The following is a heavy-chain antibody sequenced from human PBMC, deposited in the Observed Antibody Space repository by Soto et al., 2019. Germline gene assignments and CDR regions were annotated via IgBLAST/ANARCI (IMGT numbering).Heavy chain of an antibody. V-gene: IGHV1-18*04. Sequence: ASVKVSCKASGYTFNKYDITWVRQAPGQGLEWLGLISPNSGRPSYAQKFEGRVTMTTDTSTTTAYLELRSLRSDDTAVYYCARQYYDFWTDYPDFDYWGQGTLVTVSS. CDR2: ISPNSGRP. J-gene: IGHJ4*02. CDR3: ARQYYDFWTDYPDFDY. CDR1: GYTFNKYD. D-gene: IGHD3-3*01.